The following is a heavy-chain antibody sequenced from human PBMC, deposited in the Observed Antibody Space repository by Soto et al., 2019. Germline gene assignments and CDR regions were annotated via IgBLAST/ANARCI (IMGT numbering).Heavy chain of an antibody. D-gene: IGHD3-9*01. V-gene: IGHV3-74*01. J-gene: IGHJ2*01. CDR2: INSDGTTT. CDR3: ARGGVISTYWYFDL. Sequence: EVQVVESGGGVVQPGGSLRLSCTASGFTFSSYWMHWVRQAPGEGPVWVSHINSDGTTTNYADSVKGRFNISRDNAKNTLYLQMNSLRAEDTAVYFCARGGVISTYWYFDLWGRGTLVTVSS. CDR1: GFTFSSYW.